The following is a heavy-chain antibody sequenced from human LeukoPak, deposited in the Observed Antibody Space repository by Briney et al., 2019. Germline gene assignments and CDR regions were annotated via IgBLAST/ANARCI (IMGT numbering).Heavy chain of an antibody. CDR3: ARDLVAAAASDAFDI. CDR2: ISSSSSYI. V-gene: IGHV3-21*01. CDR1: GFTFSSYS. J-gene: IGHJ3*02. D-gene: IGHD6-13*01. Sequence: GSLRLSCAASGFTFSSYSMNWVRQAPGKGLEWVSSISSSSSYIYYADSVKGRFTISRDNAKNSLYLQMNSLRAEDTAVYYCARDLVAAAASDAFDIWGQGTMVTVSS.